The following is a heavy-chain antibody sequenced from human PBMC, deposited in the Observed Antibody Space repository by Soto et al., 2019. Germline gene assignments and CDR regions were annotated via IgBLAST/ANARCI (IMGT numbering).Heavy chain of an antibody. CDR3: AKMRGYSYDYGIDY. CDR2: ISGSGGST. D-gene: IGHD5-18*01. J-gene: IGHJ4*02. V-gene: IGHV3-23*01. CDR1: RFTFSSYA. Sequence: GGSLRLSCAASRFTFSSYAMSWVRQAPGKGLEWVSVISGSGGSTYYADSVKGRFTISRDNSKNTLYLQMNSLRAEDTAVYYCAKMRGYSYDYGIDYWGQGTLVTSPQ.